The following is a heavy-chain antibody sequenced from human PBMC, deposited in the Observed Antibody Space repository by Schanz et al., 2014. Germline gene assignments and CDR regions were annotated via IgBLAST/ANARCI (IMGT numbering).Heavy chain of an antibody. J-gene: IGHJ6*02. CDR2: ISGSSSTK. CDR3: TTQQLGSHYLYGMDV. V-gene: IGHV3-48*01. D-gene: IGHD6-13*01. Sequence: EVQLVESGGGLAQPGGSLRLSCAASGITFSGYSMNWVRQAPGKGLEWVSYISGSSSTKYYADSVKGRFTISRDNGKKSLYLQMNSLRAEDTAVYYCTTQQLGSHYLYGMDVWGQGTTVTVS. CDR1: GITFSGYS.